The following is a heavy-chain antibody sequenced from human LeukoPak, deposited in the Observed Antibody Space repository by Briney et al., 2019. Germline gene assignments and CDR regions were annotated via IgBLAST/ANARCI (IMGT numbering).Heavy chain of an antibody. CDR2: ISSSSRYI. J-gene: IGHJ6*03. D-gene: IGHD1-26*01. CDR3: ARAYSETYGLGYYYMDV. V-gene: IGHV3-21*01. CDR1: GVTLKTYS. Sequence: PGGSLRLSCAASGVTLKTYSMNWVRQARGKGLEWVASISSSSRYIYYADSVKGRFTISRDNAKNSLYLQMNSLRAEDTAVYYCARAYSETYGLGYYYMDVWGKGTTVTISS.